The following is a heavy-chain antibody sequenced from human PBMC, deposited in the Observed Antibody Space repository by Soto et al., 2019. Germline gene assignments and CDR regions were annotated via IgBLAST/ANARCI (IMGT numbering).Heavy chain of an antibody. D-gene: IGHD1-26*01. J-gene: IGHJ4*02. CDR1: GGSIRNGDYY. V-gene: IGHV4-30-4*01. Sequence: PSETLSLTCTVSGGSIRNGDYYWGWIRQPPGKGLEWIGYVYHSGTTYSHPSLNSRVSISVDTSENQFSLRLTSVTAADTAVYYCVTVNLVGAAYYFDYWGPGTLVTVSS. CDR3: VTVNLVGAAYYFDY. CDR2: VYHSGTT.